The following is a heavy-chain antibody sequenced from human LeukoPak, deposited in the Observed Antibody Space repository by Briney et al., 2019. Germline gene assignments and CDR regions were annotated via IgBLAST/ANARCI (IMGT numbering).Heavy chain of an antibody. CDR1: GFTFDDYA. V-gene: IGHV3-30*18. Sequence: PGGSLRLSCAASGFTFDDYAMHWVRQAPGKGLEWVAVISYDGSNKYYADSVKGRFTISRDNSKNTLYLQMNSLRAEDTAVYYCAKDVAVAGTPDYWGQGTLVTVSS. D-gene: IGHD6-19*01. CDR2: ISYDGSNK. CDR3: AKDVAVAGTPDY. J-gene: IGHJ4*02.